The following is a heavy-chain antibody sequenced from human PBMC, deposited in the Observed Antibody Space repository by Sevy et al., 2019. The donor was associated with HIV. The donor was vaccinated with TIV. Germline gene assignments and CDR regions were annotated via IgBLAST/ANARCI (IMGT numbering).Heavy chain of an antibody. CDR1: GFAFRTYA. Sequence: GGSLRLSCAASGFAFRTYAFHWVRQAPGRGLEWVVRISSNRDNAFYANSVRGRFTISRDNSMNTLYLELNNLTPDDTAGYYCARGPEWELTSFLSHWGQGTLVTVSS. V-gene: IGHV3-30-3*01. CDR2: ISSNRDNA. J-gene: IGHJ4*02. CDR3: ARGPEWELTSFLSH. D-gene: IGHD3-9*01.